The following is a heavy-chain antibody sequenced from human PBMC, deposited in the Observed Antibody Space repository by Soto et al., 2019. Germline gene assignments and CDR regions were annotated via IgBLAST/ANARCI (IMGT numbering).Heavy chain of an antibody. CDR1: GFTFSSYS. V-gene: IGHV3-21*01. D-gene: IGHD4-17*01. CDR2: ISSSSSYI. CDR3: ARDNSEFHHDYGHYGYFDY. Sequence: EVQLVESGGGLVKPGGSLRLSCAASGFTFSSYSMNWVRQAPGKGLEWVSSISSSSSYIYYADSVKGRFTISRDNAKNSLYLQMNSLRAEDTAVYYCARDNSEFHHDYGHYGYFDYWGQGTLVTVSS. J-gene: IGHJ4*02.